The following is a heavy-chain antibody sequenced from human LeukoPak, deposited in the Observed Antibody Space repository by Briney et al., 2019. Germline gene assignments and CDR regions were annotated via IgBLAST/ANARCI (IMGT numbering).Heavy chain of an antibody. D-gene: IGHD2-2*01. V-gene: IGHV3-21*01. CDR2: ISSSSYI. Sequence: SGGSLRLSCAASGFTFSSYSMNWVRQAPGKGLEWVSSISSSSYIYYADSVKGRLTISRDNAKNSPYLQMNSLRAEDTAVYYCARDLHCSSTSCHYYYYYMDVWGKGTTVTVSS. CDR3: ARDLHCSSTSCHYYYYYMDV. J-gene: IGHJ6*03. CDR1: GFTFSSYS.